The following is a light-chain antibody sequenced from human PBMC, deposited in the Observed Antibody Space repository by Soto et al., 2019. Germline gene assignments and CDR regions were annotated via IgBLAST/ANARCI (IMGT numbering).Light chain of an antibody. CDR1: RSDIGAYNF. J-gene: IGLJ2*01. CDR3: TSWTTSTTMI. CDR2: DVN. V-gene: IGLV2-14*03. Sequence: QSVLTQPASVSGSPGQSITISCTGTRSDIGAYNFVSWYQQHPGEVPKLILYDVNVRPSGVSNRFSGSKSGNTASLTISGLQAEDEADYYGTSWTTSTTMIFGGGTKLTVL.